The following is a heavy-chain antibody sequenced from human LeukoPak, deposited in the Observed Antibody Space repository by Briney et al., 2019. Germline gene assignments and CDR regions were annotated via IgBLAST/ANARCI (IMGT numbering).Heavy chain of an antibody. CDR2: ISGSGGTP. Sequence: GGSLRLSCATSGFTFGNFAMTWVRQAPGKGLEWVSTISGSGGTPHYADSVKGRFTISRDNSKNTLWLQMNSLRPEDTAGYYCARGHSSGWFYFDYWGQGTLVTVSS. CDR1: GFTFGNFA. CDR3: ARGHSSGWFYFDY. D-gene: IGHD6-19*01. J-gene: IGHJ4*02. V-gene: IGHV3-23*01.